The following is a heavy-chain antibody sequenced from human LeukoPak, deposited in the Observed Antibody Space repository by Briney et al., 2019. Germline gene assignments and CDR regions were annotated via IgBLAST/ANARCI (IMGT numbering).Heavy chain of an antibody. Sequence: SETLSLTCTVSGGSISTYYWSWIRQPPGKGLEWIGFIFYSGTTNYNPSLKSRVTISVDTSKNQFSLKLSSVTAADTAVYYCARGGWNKFDYWGQGTLVTVSS. CDR3: ARGGWNKFDY. V-gene: IGHV4-59*01. D-gene: IGHD3-22*01. CDR1: GGSISTYY. CDR2: IFYSGTT. J-gene: IGHJ4*02.